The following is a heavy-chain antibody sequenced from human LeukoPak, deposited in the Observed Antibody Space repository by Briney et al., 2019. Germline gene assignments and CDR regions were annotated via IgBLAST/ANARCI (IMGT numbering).Heavy chain of an antibody. CDR3: ARGRVTVTTSFRNWFDP. CDR2: INHSGSI. D-gene: IGHD4-17*01. Sequence: AETLSLTCAVYGGSFSGYYWRWIRQPPGKALEWIGEINHSGSINYNPSLTSRVTISVDTSKNQFSLHMSSVTDADTALYYCARGRVTVTTSFRNWFDPWGQGTLVTVSS. V-gene: IGHV4-34*01. J-gene: IGHJ5*02. CDR1: GGSFSGYY.